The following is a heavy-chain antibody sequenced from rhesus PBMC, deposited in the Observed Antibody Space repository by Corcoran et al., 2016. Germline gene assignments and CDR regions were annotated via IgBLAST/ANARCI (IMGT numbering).Heavy chain of an antibody. CDR1: GFTFSDYY. Sequence: EVQLVESGGGLAKPGESLRLSCAASGFTFSDYYMDWVRQAPGKGLEWVSRISNGGGNTCYAESVKGRFPISRGKAKNPLYLQMTSLRPGDKAVYYCAGDCLYSSGRGDYGLDSWGQGVVVTVSS. J-gene: IGHJ6*01. CDR2: ISNGGGNT. D-gene: IGHD6-31*01. V-gene: IGHV3-178*01. CDR3: AGDCLYSSGRGDYGLDS.